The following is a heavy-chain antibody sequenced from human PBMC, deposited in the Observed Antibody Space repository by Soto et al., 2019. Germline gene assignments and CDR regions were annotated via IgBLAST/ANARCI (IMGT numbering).Heavy chain of an antibody. CDR1: GGSFSGYY. J-gene: IGHJ4*02. D-gene: IGHD2-8*02. Sequence: QVQLQQWGAGLLKPSETLSLTCAVYGGSFSGYYWTWIRQPPGTGLEWIGEINHSGSTNYNPSLKGRVTISVDTSKHQFSLKLTSVTAADTSVYYCARDKITGLFDYGGQGTLVTVSS. CDR3: ARDKITGLFDY. CDR2: INHSGST. V-gene: IGHV4-34*01.